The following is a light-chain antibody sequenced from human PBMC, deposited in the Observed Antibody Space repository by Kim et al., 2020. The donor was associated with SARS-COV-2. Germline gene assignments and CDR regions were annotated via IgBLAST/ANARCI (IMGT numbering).Light chain of an antibody. CDR2: GKN. Sequence: ALGQTVRITCQGDSLRSDYASWYQQKPGQATVLVIYGKNNRPSGIPDRFSGYSSGNTASLTITGAQAEDEADYYCNSRDSSGNHLVFGGGTQLTVL. CDR1: SLRSDY. J-gene: IGLJ2*01. CDR3: NSRDSSGNHLV. V-gene: IGLV3-19*01.